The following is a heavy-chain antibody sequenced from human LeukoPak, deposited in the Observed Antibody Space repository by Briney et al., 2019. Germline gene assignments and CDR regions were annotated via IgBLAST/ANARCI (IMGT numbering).Heavy chain of an antibody. CDR1: GGSISSYY. Sequence: KRSESLSLTCSVSGGSISSYYWSWIRQPAGKGLEWIGRIFTSGSTNYNPSLKSRATMSVDTSKNQFSLKLSSVTAADTAVYYCARDRYYYDSSSYRFDYWGRGTLFTVSS. V-gene: IGHV4-4*07. D-gene: IGHD3-22*01. CDR3: ARDRYYYDSSSYRFDY. J-gene: IGHJ4*02. CDR2: IFTSGST.